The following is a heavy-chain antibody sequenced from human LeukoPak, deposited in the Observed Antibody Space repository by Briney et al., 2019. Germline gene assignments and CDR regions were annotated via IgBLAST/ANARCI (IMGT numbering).Heavy chain of an antibody. CDR3: ARMGDYYDSSGPS. V-gene: IGHV3-53*01. CDR2: IYSGGST. CDR1: GFTVSSNY. D-gene: IGHD3-22*01. Sequence: GGSLRLSCAASGFTVSSNYMSWVRQAPGKGLEWVSVIYSGGSTYYADSVKGRFTISRDNSKNTLYLQMNSLRAEDTAVYYCARMGDYYDSSGPSWGQGTLVTVSS. J-gene: IGHJ4*02.